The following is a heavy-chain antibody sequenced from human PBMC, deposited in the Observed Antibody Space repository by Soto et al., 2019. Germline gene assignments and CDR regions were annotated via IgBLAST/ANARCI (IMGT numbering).Heavy chain of an antibody. V-gene: IGHV4-39*01. CDR3: VGQRTPVPPQASLDY. CDR2: VYYRGRS. CDR1: GGSVTNSSYY. J-gene: IGHJ4*02. D-gene: IGHD2-15*01. Sequence: PSETLSLTCTVSGGSVTNSSYYWGWIRQSPGKGLEWIGSVYYRGRSYSKSSVKSRVTISVDTSKNRFSLSLNSVTASDTAVYFFVGQRTPVPPQASLDYGGPGARVTVS.